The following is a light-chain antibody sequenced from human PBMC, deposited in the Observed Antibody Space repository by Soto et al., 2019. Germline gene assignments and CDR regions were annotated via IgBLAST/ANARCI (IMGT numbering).Light chain of an antibody. CDR2: AAS. V-gene: IGKV1-16*01. CDR3: QQYHRSSIT. CDR1: QDINNY. J-gene: IGKJ5*01. Sequence: DIQMTQSPSSLSASVGDRVTITCQASQDINNYLNWYQQKPGKAPKLLISAASTLQRGVPSRFSGSGSGTQFTLTISSLQPEDFATYYCQQYHRSSITFGQGTRLEI.